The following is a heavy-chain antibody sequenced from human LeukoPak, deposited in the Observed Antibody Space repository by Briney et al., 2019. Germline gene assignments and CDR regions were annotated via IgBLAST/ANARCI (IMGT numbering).Heavy chain of an antibody. CDR3: ARHKQQLIPFDY. D-gene: IGHD6-13*01. J-gene: IGHJ4*02. Sequence: KSSETLSLTCTVSGGSISSSSYYWGWIRQPPGKGLEWIGSIYYSGSTYYNPSLKSRVTISVDTSKNQFSPKLSSVTAADTAVYYCARHKQQLIPFDYWGQGTLVTVSS. CDR1: GGSISSSSYY. V-gene: IGHV4-39*01. CDR2: IYYSGST.